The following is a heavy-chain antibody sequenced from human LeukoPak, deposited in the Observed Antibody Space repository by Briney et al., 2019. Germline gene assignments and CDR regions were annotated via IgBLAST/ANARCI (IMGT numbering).Heavy chain of an antibody. V-gene: IGHV5-51*01. CDR1: GYSFINYW. CDR2: MNLGDSDT. D-gene: IGHD6-19*01. CDR3: ASFHYSSGRY. J-gene: IGHJ4*02. Sequence: GESLKISCNGSGYSFINYWIGWVRQMPGKGLEWMGIMNLGDSDTRYSPSFQGQVTISADKSISTAYLQWSSLKASDTAMYYCASFHYSSGRYWGQGTLVTVSS.